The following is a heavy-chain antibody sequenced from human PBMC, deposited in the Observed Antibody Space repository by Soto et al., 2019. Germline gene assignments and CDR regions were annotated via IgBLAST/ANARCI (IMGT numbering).Heavy chain of an antibody. CDR1: GGTFSSYA. D-gene: IGHD3-22*01. CDR2: IIPIFGTA. Sequence: QVQLVQSGAEVKKPGSSVKVSCKASGGTFSSYAISWVRQAPGQGLEWMGGIIPIFGTANYAQKFQGRVTITADESTSTAYMELSSLRSEDTAVYYCARNRLPATVVGITAYYYYGMDVWGQGTTVTVSS. V-gene: IGHV1-69*01. CDR3: ARNRLPATVVGITAYYYYGMDV. J-gene: IGHJ6*02.